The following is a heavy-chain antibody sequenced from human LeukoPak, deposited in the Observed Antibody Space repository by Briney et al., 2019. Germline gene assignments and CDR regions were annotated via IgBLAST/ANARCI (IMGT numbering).Heavy chain of an antibody. D-gene: IGHD4-17*01. J-gene: IGHJ5*02. Sequence: SETLSLTCAVSGGSISSSNWWSWVRQPPGKGLEWIGEIYHSGSTNYNPSLKSRVTISVHTSKNQFSLQLSSVTAADTAVYYCARPTVTSYNWFDPWGQGTLVTVSS. CDR2: IYHSGST. CDR1: GGSISSSNW. V-gene: IGHV4-4*02. CDR3: ARPTVTSYNWFDP.